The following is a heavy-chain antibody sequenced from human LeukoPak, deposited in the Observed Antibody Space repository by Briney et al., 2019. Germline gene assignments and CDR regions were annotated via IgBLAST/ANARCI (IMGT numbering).Heavy chain of an antibody. V-gene: IGHV4-59*01. J-gene: IGHJ5*02. Sequence: SETLSLTCTVPGGSISSYYWSWIRQPPGKGLEWIGYIYYSGSTNYNPSLKSRVTISVDTSKNQFSLKLSSVTAADTAVYYCARDLTRRNWFDPWGQGTLVTVSS. CDR2: IYYSGST. CDR1: GGSISSYY. CDR3: ARDLTRRNWFDP.